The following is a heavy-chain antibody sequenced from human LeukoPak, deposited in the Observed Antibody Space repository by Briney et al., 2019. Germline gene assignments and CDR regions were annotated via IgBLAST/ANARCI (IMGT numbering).Heavy chain of an antibody. CDR1: GGSITGYY. CDR3: ARLTKFLTTYYPTP. V-gene: IGHV4-59*08. CDR2: TFSSGST. Sequence: KSSETLSLTCTVSGGSITGYYWSWIRQPPGKGLEWVGYTFSSGSTNYNPSLKSRVTISLDTSKSQFSLKLISVTASDTAVYYCARLTKFLTTYYPTPWGQGTLVTVSS. J-gene: IGHJ5*02. D-gene: IGHD2/OR15-2a*01.